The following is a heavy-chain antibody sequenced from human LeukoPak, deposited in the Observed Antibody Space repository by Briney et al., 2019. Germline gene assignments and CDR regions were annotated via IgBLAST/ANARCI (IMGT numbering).Heavy chain of an antibody. CDR2: ISGSGGST. Sequence: GGSLRLSCAASGFTFSSYSMNWVRQAPGKGLEWVSAISGSGGSTYYADSVKGRFTISRDNFKNTLYLQMNSLRAEDTAVYYCAKDGGVWFGESNDYWGQGTLVTVSS. CDR1: GFTFSSYS. CDR3: AKDGGVWFGESNDY. J-gene: IGHJ4*02. D-gene: IGHD3-10*01. V-gene: IGHV3-23*01.